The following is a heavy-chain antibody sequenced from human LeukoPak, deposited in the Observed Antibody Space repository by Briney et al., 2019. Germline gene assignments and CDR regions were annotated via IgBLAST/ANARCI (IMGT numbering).Heavy chain of an antibody. V-gene: IGHV4-59*11. J-gene: IGHJ4*03. D-gene: IGHD1-26*01. Sequence: SETLSLTCTVSGGSISSHYWSWIRQPPGKGLEWIGYIYYSGSTNYNPSLKSRVTISVDTSKNQFSLKLSSVTAADTAVYYCARGKYSGSYYAYYYFDYWGQGTTVTVSS. CDR2: IYYSGST. CDR1: GGSISSHY. CDR3: ARGKYSGSYYAYYYFDY.